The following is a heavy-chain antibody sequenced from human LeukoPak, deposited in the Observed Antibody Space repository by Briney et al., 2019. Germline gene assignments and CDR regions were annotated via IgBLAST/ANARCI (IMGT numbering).Heavy chain of an antibody. CDR1: GYTFSNYY. CDR3: ARAVAATFDY. Sequence: ASVKVSCKASGYTFSNYYMHWVRQAPGQGLEWMGIINPSGGSTTYAHKFQGRVTMTRDTSTSTVYMDLSSLRSEDTAMYYCARAVAATFDYWSQGTLVTVSS. CDR2: INPSGGST. D-gene: IGHD6-19*01. V-gene: IGHV1-46*01. J-gene: IGHJ4*02.